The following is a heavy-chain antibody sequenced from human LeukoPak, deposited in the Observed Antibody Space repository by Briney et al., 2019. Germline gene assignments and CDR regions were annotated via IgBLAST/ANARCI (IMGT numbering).Heavy chain of an antibody. Sequence: SETLSLTCAVYGESFSGYYWSWIRQPPGKGLEWIGEINHGGSTNNNPTLKSRVTISVDTSKNQFSLKLSSVTAADTAVYYCARRSDCDILTGYSNSRFDPWGQGTLVTVSS. D-gene: IGHD3-9*01. CDR2: INHGGST. CDR3: ARRSDCDILTGYSNSRFDP. J-gene: IGHJ5*02. V-gene: IGHV4-34*01. CDR1: GESFSGYY.